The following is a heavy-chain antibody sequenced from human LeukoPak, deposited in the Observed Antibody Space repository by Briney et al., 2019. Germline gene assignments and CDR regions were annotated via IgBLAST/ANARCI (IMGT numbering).Heavy chain of an antibody. V-gene: IGHV3-23*01. CDR1: GFTFSSYS. CDR2: ISGSGGST. J-gene: IGHJ4*02. D-gene: IGHD6-13*01. CDR3: AKDRGAAGTYYFDY. Sequence: GGSLRLSCAASGFTFSSYSMNWVRQAPGKGLEWVSAISGSGGSTYYADSVKGRFTISRDNSKNTLYLQMNSLRAEDTAVYYCAKDRGAAGTYYFDYWGQGTLVTVSS.